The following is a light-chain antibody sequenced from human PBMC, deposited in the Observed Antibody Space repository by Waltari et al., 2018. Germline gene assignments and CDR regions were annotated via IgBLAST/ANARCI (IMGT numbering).Light chain of an antibody. J-gene: IGKJ2*01. CDR1: QGISSR. CDR3: LQAYSFPRT. V-gene: IGKV1-12*01. Sequence: DIQMTQSPSFVSASVGDRVTITCRASQGISSRLAWYQQKPGKAHKLLIYTASTLQSGVPSRFSGSGSGTEFTLIITTLQPEDFATYFCLQAYSFPRTFGQGTKLEIK. CDR2: TAS.